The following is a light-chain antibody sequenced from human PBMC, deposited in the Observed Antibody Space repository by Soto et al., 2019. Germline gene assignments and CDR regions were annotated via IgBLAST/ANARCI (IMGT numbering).Light chain of an antibody. Sequence: DIQMTQSPSSLSASVGDRVTITCRASQSISSYLNWYQQKPGKAPKLLIYDASSLESGVPSRFSGSGSGTEFTLTISSLQPDDFATYYCQQDNSYPLTFGGGTKVDI. CDR1: QSISSY. V-gene: IGKV1-5*01. CDR3: QQDNSYPLT. CDR2: DAS. J-gene: IGKJ4*01.